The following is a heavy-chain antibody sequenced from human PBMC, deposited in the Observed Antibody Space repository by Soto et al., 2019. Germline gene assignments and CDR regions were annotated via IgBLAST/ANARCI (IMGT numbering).Heavy chain of an antibody. CDR1: AFTLSKFV. V-gene: IGHV3-30-3*01. J-gene: IGHJ6*03. CDR3: ARGNMDV. CDR2: TSNDGSNT. Sequence: QVQLVESGGGVVQPGRSLRLSCAASAFTLSKFVMHWVRQAPGKGLEWMAVTSNDGSNTYYADSVKGRFTISRDNSKNTLYLQMNSLRTEDTAVYYCARGNMDVWGKGTKVTVSS.